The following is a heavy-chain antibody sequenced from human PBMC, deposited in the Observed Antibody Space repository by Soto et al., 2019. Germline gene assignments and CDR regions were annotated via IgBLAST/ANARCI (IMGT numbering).Heavy chain of an antibody. Sequence: QVQLVQSGAEVKKPGASVKLSCKASGDTFSSNYMHWVRQAPGQGLEWVGIINPSGDTTSYAQQFKGRVILTRDSSTNTISMELSSLRSGDTAMYYCARERGSSGWYYFDHWGQGTLVTVSS. CDR1: GDTFSSNY. J-gene: IGHJ4*02. CDR2: INPSGDTT. V-gene: IGHV1-46*01. CDR3: ARERGSSGWYYFDH. D-gene: IGHD6-19*01.